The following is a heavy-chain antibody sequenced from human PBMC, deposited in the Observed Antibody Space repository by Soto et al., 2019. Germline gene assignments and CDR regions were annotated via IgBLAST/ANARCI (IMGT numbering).Heavy chain of an antibody. Sequence: GGSLRLSCAASGFTFSSYAVHWVRQAPGKGLEWVAAISHDGSNKYYADSVKGRFTISRDNSKNTLYLQMNSLRADDTAVYFCVRGMNPLFGGQGTLVTVS. V-gene: IGHV3-30*04. J-gene: IGHJ4*01. CDR3: VRGMNPLF. CDR2: ISHDGSNK. CDR1: GFTFSSYA.